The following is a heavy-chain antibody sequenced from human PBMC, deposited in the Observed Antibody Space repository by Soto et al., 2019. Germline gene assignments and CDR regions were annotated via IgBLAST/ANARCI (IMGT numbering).Heavy chain of an antibody. CDR3: ASHFTGVLVLGTSPPGGDNYGWDV. J-gene: IGHJ6*02. CDR2: IIPILDIP. D-gene: IGHD2-8*02. Sequence: QVQLVQSGAEVKKPGSSVKVSCKASGGTFSRYTFTWVRQAPGQGLEWMGRIIPILDIPNYAQNFQGRVTIIADKSTSTAYMELSSPRSDDTAVYYCASHFTGVLVLGTSPPGGDNYGWDVWGQGTTVTVSS. CDR1: GGTFSRYT. V-gene: IGHV1-69*02.